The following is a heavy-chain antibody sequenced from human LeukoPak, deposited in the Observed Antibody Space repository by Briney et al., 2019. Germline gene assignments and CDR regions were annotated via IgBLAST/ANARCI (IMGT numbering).Heavy chain of an antibody. V-gene: IGHV3-9*03. CDR1: GFTFDDYA. D-gene: IGHD6-13*01. CDR2: ISWISGSI. Sequence: PGGSLRLSCAASGFTFDDYAMHWVRQAPGKGLEWVSGISWISGSIGYADSVKGRFTISRDNAKNSLYLQMNSLRAEDMALYYCAKSAAAGYYFDYWGQGTLVTVSS. J-gene: IGHJ4*02. CDR3: AKSAAAGYYFDY.